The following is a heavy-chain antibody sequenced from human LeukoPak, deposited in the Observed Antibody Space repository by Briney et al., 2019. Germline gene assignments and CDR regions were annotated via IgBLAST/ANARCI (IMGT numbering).Heavy chain of an antibody. CDR1: GGTFSSYA. J-gene: IGHJ4*02. V-gene: IGHV1-69*06. CDR2: IIPIFGTA. Sequence: SVKVSCKASGGTFSSYAISWVRQAPGQGLEWMGGIIPIFGTANYAQKFQGRVTITADKSTSTAYMELSSLRSEDTAVYYCARETSEYYGSGSYYDYWGQGTLVTVSS. CDR3: ARETSEYYGSGSYYDY. D-gene: IGHD3-10*01.